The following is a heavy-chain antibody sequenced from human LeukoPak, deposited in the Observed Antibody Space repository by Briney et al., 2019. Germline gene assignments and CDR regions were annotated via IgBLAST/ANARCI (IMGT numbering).Heavy chain of an antibody. CDR2: INPGGGST. V-gene: IGHV1-46*01. D-gene: IGHD4-17*01. CDR1: GYTFTTYY. Sequence: ASVKLSCKASGYTFTTYYMHWVRQAPGQGLEWMGIINPGGGSTTYAQKFQGRVTMTRDTSTSTVYMELSSLRSEDTAVYYWARDYGDYVNWFDPWGQGTLVTVSS. CDR3: ARDYGDYVNWFDP. J-gene: IGHJ5*02.